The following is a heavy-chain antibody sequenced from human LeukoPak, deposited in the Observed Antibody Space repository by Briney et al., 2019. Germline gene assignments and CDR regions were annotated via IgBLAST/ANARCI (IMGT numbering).Heavy chain of an antibody. V-gene: IGHV4-39*01. D-gene: IGHD3-22*01. CDR1: GGSISSSTYY. CDR2: IYYSGST. J-gene: IGHJ4*02. Sequence: PSETLSLTCTVSGGSISSSTYYWGWIRQPPGKGLEWIGSIYYSGSTYYNPSLKSRVTISVDTSKNQFSLKLSSVTAADTAVSYCARQILPAYYDSSGFAIDYWGQGTLVTVSS. CDR3: ARQILPAYYDSSGFAIDY.